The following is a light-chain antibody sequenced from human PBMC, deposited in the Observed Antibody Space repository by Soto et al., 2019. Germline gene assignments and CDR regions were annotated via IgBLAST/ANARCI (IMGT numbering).Light chain of an antibody. CDR1: QSVSSS. CDR3: QQYNNWPPGFT. V-gene: IGKV3-15*01. J-gene: IGKJ3*01. CDR2: GAS. Sequence: EIVMTQSPATLSVSPGERATLSCRASQSVSSSLAWYQQKPGQAPRLLIYGASTRATGIPARFSGSGSGTEFTLTISSLQSEDFAVYYCQQYNNWPPGFTFGPGTKVDIK.